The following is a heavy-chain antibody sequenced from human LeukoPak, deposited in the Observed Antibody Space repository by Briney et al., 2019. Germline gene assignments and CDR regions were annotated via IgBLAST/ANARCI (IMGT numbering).Heavy chain of an antibody. CDR2: ISYDGSNK. J-gene: IGHJ4*02. V-gene: IGHV3-30*04. D-gene: IGHD6-19*01. CDR1: GFTFSSYA. Sequence: GGSLRLSCAASGFTFSSYAMHWVRQAPGKGLQWVAVISYDGSNKYYADSVKGRFTISRDNSKNTLYLQMNSLRPEDTAVYYCAREGGISVLGTLDYWGQGTLVTVSS. CDR3: AREGGISVLGTLDY.